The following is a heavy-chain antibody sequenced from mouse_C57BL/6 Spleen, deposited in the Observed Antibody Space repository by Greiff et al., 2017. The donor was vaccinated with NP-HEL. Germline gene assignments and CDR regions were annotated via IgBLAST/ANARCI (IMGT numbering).Heavy chain of an antibody. CDR3: ARGQVFITTVVVPFDY. CDR2: IDPEDGET. V-gene: IGHV14-2*01. D-gene: IGHD1-1*01. J-gene: IGHJ2*01. CDR1: GFNIKDYY. Sequence: VQLQQSGAELVKPGASVKLSCTASGFNIKDYYMPWVKQRTEQGLEWIGRIDPEDGETKYAPKFQGKATITADTSSNTAYLQLSILTSEDTAVYYCARGQVFITTVVVPFDYWGQGTTLTVSS.